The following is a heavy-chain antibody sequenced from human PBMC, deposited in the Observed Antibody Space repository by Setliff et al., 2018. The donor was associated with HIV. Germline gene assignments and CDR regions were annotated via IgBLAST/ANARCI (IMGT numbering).Heavy chain of an antibody. J-gene: IGHJ4*02. CDR1: GYTFTSYG. CDR2: MNPNSGNT. CDR3: ARRRLGAGTTVVN. D-gene: IGHD4-4*01. V-gene: IGHV1-8*02. Sequence: ASVKVSCKASGYTFTSYGISWLRQATGQGLEWMGWMNPNSGNTGYAQKFQGRVAMTRNTSIRTAYMELSSLRSEDTAVYYCARRRLGAGTTVVNWGQGTLVTVSS.